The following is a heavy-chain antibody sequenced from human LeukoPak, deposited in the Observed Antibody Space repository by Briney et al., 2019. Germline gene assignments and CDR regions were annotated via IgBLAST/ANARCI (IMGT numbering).Heavy chain of an antibody. CDR1: GYTFTSYD. Sequence: ASVKVSCKASGYTFTSYDINWVRQATGQGLEWMGWMNPNSGNTNYAQKLQGRVTMTTDTSTSTAYMELRSLRSDDTAVYYCARDLGGVVMPDYFDYWGQGTLVTVSS. CDR3: ARDLGGVVMPDYFDY. D-gene: IGHD3-3*01. CDR2: MNPNSGNT. J-gene: IGHJ4*02. V-gene: IGHV1-18*01.